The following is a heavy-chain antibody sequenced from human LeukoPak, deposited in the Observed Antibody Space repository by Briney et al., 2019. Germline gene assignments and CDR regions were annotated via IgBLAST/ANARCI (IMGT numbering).Heavy chain of an antibody. Sequence: PSETLSLTCTVSGASISSHYWSWIRQPPGKGLEWIGYISYSGSINYNPSLRSRVTISVDTSKNQFSLKLSSVTAADTAVYYCARGIPSGGYKYYFDYWGQGTLVTVSS. D-gene: IGHD1-26*01. J-gene: IGHJ4*02. CDR1: GASISSHY. V-gene: IGHV4-59*11. CDR2: ISYSGSI. CDR3: ARGIPSGGYKYYFDY.